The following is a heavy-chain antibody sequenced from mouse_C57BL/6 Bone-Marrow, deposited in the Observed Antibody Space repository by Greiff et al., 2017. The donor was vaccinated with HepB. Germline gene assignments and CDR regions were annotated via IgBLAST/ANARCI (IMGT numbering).Heavy chain of an antibody. CDR1: GFTFSSYA. D-gene: IGHD1-1*01. CDR3: TRDPLFTTVVADYWYFDV. CDR2: ISSGGDYI. Sequence: DVQLVESGEGLVKPGGSLKLSCAASGFTFSSYAMSWVRQTPEKRLEWVAYISSGGDYIYYADTVKGRFTISRDNARNTLYLQMSSLKSEDTAMYYCTRDPLFTTVVADYWYFDVWGTGTTVTVSS. V-gene: IGHV5-9-1*02. J-gene: IGHJ1*03.